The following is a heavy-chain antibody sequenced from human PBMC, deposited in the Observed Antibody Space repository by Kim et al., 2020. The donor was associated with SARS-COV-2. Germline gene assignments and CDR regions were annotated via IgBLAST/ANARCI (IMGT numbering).Heavy chain of an antibody. CDR3: ARDIVVVPAAMYGMDV. V-gene: IGHV3-21*01. Sequence: SVKGRITIARDNAKNSLYLQMNSLRAEDTAVYYCARDIVVVPAAMYGMDVWGQGTTVTVSS. J-gene: IGHJ6*02. D-gene: IGHD2-2*01.